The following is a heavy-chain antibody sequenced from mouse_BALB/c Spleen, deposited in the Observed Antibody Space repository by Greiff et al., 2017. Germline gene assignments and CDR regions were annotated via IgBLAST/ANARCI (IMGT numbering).Heavy chain of an antibody. V-gene: IGHV1S56*01. Sequence: VKLQESGPELVKPGASVRISCKASGYTFTSYYIHWVKQRPGQGLEWIGWIYPGNVNTKYNEKFKGKATLTADKSSSTAYMQLSSLTSEDSAVYFCARSGGSSYDWYFDVWGAGTTVTVSS. CDR2: IYPGNVNT. CDR1: GYTFTSYY. D-gene: IGHD1-1*01. J-gene: IGHJ1*01. CDR3: ARSGGSSYDWYFDV.